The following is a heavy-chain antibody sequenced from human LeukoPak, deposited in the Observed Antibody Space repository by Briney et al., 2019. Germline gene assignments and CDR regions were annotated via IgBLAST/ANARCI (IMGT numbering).Heavy chain of an antibody. Sequence: PGGSLRLSCAASGFTFSSYAMNWVRQAPGKGLEWVAVISYDGSNKYYADSVKGRFTISRDNSKNTLYLQMNSLRAEDTAVYYCARVGRGAFDIWGQGTMVTVSS. J-gene: IGHJ3*02. CDR2: ISYDGSNK. D-gene: IGHD1-26*01. V-gene: IGHV3-30*04. CDR1: GFTFSSYA. CDR3: ARVGRGAFDI.